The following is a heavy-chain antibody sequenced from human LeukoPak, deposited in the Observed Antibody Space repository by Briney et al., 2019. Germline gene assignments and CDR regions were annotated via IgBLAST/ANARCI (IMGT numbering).Heavy chain of an antibody. D-gene: IGHD2-15*01. CDR1: GGSINDYY. V-gene: IGHV4-4*07. CDR3: ARGRYCSADVCSGGDAFDI. Sequence: SETLSLTCTVSGGSINDYYWSWIRQPAGKGLEWIGRIYTRGSTNYNPSLKSRVTMSVDTSKNQFSLKLSSVTAADTAVYYCARGRYCSADVCSGGDAFDIWGQGTMVSVSS. CDR2: IYTRGST. J-gene: IGHJ3*02.